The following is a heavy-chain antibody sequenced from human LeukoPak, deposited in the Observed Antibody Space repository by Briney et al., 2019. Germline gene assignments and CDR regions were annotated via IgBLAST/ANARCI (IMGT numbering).Heavy chain of an antibody. D-gene: IGHD3-10*01. V-gene: IGHV3-66*02. CDR2: IYSGGST. CDR3: AKDRRYYDAFDI. CDR1: GFTVSSNY. Sequence: GGSLRLSCAASGFTVSSNYMSWVRQAPGKGLEWVSVIYSGGSTYYADSVKGRFTISRDNSKNTLYLQMNSLRAEDTAVYYCAKDRRYYDAFDIWGQGTMVTVSS. J-gene: IGHJ3*02.